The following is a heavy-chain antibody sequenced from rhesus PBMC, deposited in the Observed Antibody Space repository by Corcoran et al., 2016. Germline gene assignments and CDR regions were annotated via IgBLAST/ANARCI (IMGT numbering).Heavy chain of an antibody. D-gene: IGHD2-27*01. CDR3: ARHSTATFDY. J-gene: IGHJ4*01. Sequence: QVQLQESGPGLVKPSETLSLTCAVSGGSISSRNWWSWIRQSPGKGLEWIGYIYVGGGDTIYNPSLKCRFTISTDTSKNQFSLKLSSVAAADAALYYCARHSTATFDYWGQGVLVTVSS. CDR1: GGSISSRNW. V-gene: IGHV4-93*02. CDR2: IYVGGGDT.